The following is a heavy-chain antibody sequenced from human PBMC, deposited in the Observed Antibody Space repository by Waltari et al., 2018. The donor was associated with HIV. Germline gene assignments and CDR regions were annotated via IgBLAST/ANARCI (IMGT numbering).Heavy chain of an antibody. J-gene: IGHJ2*01. CDR2: IYYSGST. D-gene: IGHD5-12*01. CDR3: ARVRWMATIPNWYFDL. Sequence: QVQLQESGPGLVKPSETLSLTCTVSGGSISSYYWSWIRQPPGKGLEWIGYIYYSGSTNYNPALTSRVTISVDTSKNQFSLKLSSVTAADTAVYYCARVRWMATIPNWYFDLWGRGTLVTVSS. CDR1: GGSISSYY. V-gene: IGHV4-59*01.